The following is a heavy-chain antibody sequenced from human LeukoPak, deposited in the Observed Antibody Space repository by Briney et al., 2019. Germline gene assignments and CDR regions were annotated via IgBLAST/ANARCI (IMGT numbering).Heavy chain of an antibody. CDR2: ISAYNGNT. J-gene: IGHJ6*03. Sequence: ASVSFSCKSPHYTYTSVGNNWGPQCPGQGLEWMAWISAYNGNTNYAQQLQGRVTLPTDTSTSTAYMELRSLRSDDTAVYYCARANYYYYYMDVWGKGTTVTVSS. CDR1: HYTYTSVG. CDR3: ARANYYYYYMDV. V-gene: IGHV1-18*01.